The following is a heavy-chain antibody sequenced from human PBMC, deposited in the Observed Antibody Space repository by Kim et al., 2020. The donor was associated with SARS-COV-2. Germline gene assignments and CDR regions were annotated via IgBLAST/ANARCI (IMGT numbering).Heavy chain of an antibody. V-gene: IGHV4-34*01. CDR2: NGRT. D-gene: IGHD3-16*01. J-gene: IGHJ4*02. Sequence: NGRTNYNPSLRSRVTISADTSKNQFSLRVTSVTAADTAVYYCARGGAVLTFWGQGTLVTVSS. CDR3: ARGGAVLTF.